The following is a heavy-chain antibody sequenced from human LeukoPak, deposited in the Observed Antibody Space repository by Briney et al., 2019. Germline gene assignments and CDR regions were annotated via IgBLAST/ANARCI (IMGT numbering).Heavy chain of an antibody. J-gene: IGHJ4*02. CDR3: ARLSQTPDYYTLGGYYFLGY. CDR1: RYTFTSYD. D-gene: IGHD2/OR15-2a*01. Sequence: AASVKVSCKASRYTFTSYDINWVREAAGHGLEWMGWMNHSTGRTGYAQKFPGRISMTRDTSVNTAYMELTNLRSEDTAIYYCARLSQTPDYYTLGGYYFLGYWGQGTPVTVSS. CDR2: MNHSTGRT. V-gene: IGHV1-8*01.